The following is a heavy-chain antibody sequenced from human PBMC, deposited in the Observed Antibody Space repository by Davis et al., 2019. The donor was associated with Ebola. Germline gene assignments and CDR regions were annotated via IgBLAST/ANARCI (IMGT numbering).Heavy chain of an antibody. CDR3: AREGADVDFWSGYHGMDV. Sequence: ASVKVSCKASGYTFTGYYMHWVRQAPGQGLEWMGWINPNNGGTNYAQKFQGWVTMTRDTSISTAYMELSRLRSDDTAVYYCAREGADVDFWSGYHGMDVWGQGTTVTVSS. CDR2: INPNNGGT. CDR1: GYTFTGYY. V-gene: IGHV1-2*04. D-gene: IGHD3-3*01. J-gene: IGHJ6*02.